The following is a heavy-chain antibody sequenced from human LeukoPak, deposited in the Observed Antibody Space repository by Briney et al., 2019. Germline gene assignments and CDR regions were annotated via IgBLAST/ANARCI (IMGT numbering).Heavy chain of an antibody. CDR2: IYYSGST. CDR3: ATQTYYYDSSGSREYYFDY. CDR1: GGSISSSSYY. Sequence: SETLSLTCTVSGGSISSSSYYWGWIRQPPGKGLEWIGSIYYSGSTYYNPSLKSRVTISVDTSKNQFSLKLSSVTAADTAVYYCATQTYYYDSSGSREYYFDYWGQGTLVTVSS. V-gene: IGHV4-39*07. J-gene: IGHJ4*02. D-gene: IGHD3-22*01.